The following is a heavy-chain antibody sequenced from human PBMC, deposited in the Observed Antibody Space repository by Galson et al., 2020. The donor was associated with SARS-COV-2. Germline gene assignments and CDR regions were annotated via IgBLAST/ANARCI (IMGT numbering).Heavy chain of an antibody. CDR1: GFTFSSYE. CDR3: ASSGSYWGYYGMDV. V-gene: IGHV3-48*03. J-gene: IGHJ6*02. Sequence: LSLTCAASGFTFSSYEMNWVRQAPGKGLEWVSYISSSGSTIYYADSVKGRFTISRDNAKNSLYLQMNSLRAEDTAVYYCASSGSYWGYYGMDVWGQGTTVTVSS. CDR2: ISSSGSTI. D-gene: IGHD3-10*01.